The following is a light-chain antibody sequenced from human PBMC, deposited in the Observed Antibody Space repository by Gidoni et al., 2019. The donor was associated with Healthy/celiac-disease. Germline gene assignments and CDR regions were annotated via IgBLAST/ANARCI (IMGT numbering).Light chain of an antibody. V-gene: IGKV3-20*01. CDR1: QSVSSTY. Sequence: EIVLTQSPGTLSLSPGEGATLSCRDSQSVSSTYLSWYQQKPGQAPRLLIYCASSRATGIPDRFSGSGSGTDFTLTISRLDPEDFAVYFCQQYGSSPWTFGQGTKVEIK. J-gene: IGKJ1*01. CDR3: QQYGSSPWT. CDR2: CAS.